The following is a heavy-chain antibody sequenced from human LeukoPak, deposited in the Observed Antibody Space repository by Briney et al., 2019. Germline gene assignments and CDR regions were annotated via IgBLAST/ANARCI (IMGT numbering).Heavy chain of an antibody. CDR2: IYYSGTT. CDR3: ARGGGRRNSSWLRLYYYYYYMDV. D-gene: IGHD6-13*01. J-gene: IGHJ6*03. V-gene: IGHV4-59*01. Sequence: SETLSLTCTVSGGSISNYYWNWIRQPPGKGLELIGYIYYSGTTNYNPSLKSRVSMSVDTSKNQFSLKLSSVTAADTAVYYCARGGGRRNSSWLRLYYYYYYMDVWGKGTTVTISS. CDR1: GGSISNYY.